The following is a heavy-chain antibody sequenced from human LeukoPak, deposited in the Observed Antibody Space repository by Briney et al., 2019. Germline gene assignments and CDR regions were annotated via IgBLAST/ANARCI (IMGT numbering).Heavy chain of an antibody. CDR1: GFTVSSNY. CDR2: IYSGGST. V-gene: IGHV3-53*01. CDR3: ARILGSYCSSTSCYNYYYYYYMDV. D-gene: IGHD2-2*02. Sequence: SGGSLRLSCAASGFTVSSNYMSWVRQAPGEGLEWVSVIYSGGSTYYADSVKGRFTISRDNSKNTLYLQMNSLRAEDTAVYYCARILGSYCSSTSCYNYYYYYYMDVWGKGTTVTVSS. J-gene: IGHJ6*03.